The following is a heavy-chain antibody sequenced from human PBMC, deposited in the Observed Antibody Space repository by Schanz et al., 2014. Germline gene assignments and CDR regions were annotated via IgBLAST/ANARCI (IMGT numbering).Heavy chain of an antibody. J-gene: IGHJ4*02. Sequence: EVQLVESGGGLVQPGGSLRLSCAASGFTVSNNFMTWVRQAPGKGLEWVSVMYMDGTTFYADSVKGRFTISKHNSRHTLYLQMDSLTTDDTAVYYCARTDQQMQRPDYWGQGTLDIVSS. CDR3: ARTDQQMQRPDY. V-gene: IGHV3-53*04. CDR2: MYMDGTT. CDR1: GFTVSNNF. D-gene: IGHD2-2*01.